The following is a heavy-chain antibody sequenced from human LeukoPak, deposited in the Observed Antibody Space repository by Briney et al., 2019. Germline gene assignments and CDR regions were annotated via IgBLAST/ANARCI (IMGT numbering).Heavy chain of an antibody. CDR1: GYSISTGSN. V-gene: IGHV4-38-2*02. D-gene: IGHD5-18*01. CDR2: ILYSGST. CDR3: ARLFGYSYGYKFYGMDV. Sequence: SETLSLTCTVSGYSISTGSNWGWIRQPPGKGLEWIGNILYSGSTYYSPSLKSRVTISVDTSKNHFSLKLSSVTAADTAVYYCARLFGYSYGYKFYGMDVWGQGTAVTVSS. J-gene: IGHJ6*02.